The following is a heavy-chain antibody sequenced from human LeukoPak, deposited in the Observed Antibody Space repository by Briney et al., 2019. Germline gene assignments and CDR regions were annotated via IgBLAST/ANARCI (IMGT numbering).Heavy chain of an antibody. J-gene: IGHJ5*02. CDR3: ARARTVQLERRHWFDP. CDR1: GGSFSGYY. CDR2: INHSGST. D-gene: IGHD1-1*01. V-gene: IGHV4-34*01. Sequence: SETLSLTCAVYGGSFSGYYWSWIRQPPGKGLEWIGEINHSGSTNYNPSLKSRVTISVDTPKNQFSLKLSSVTAADTAVYYCARARTVQLERRHWFDPWGQGTLVTVSS.